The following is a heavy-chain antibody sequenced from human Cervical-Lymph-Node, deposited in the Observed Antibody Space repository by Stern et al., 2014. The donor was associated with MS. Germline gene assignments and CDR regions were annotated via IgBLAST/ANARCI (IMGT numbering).Heavy chain of an antibody. V-gene: IGHV1-69*01. CDR3: ARDNDDNGMDV. CDR2: FIPLFGTT. J-gene: IGHJ6*02. D-gene: IGHD1-1*01. Sequence: VQLVESGAEVKKPGPSVKVSCTASGDTFINFGISWVRQAPGQGLEWMGGFIPLFGTTEDAAKFQGRLTINADVSATTVYMELSSLRSEDTAVYYCARDNDDNGMDVWGQGTTVTVSS. CDR1: GDTFINFG.